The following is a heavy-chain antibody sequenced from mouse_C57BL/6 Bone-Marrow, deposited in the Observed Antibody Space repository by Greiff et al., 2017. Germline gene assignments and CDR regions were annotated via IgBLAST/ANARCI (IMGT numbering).Heavy chain of an antibody. V-gene: IGHV1-55*01. D-gene: IGHD2-5*01. Sequence: VQLQQPGAELVKPGASVKMSCKASGYTFTSYWITWVKQRPGQGLEWIGDIYPGSGSTNYNEKFKSKATLTVDTSSSTAYVQLSSLTSEDSAVYYCASSGPYYSKVPSWYFDYWGQGTTLTVSS. CDR1: GYTFTSYW. CDR3: ASSGPYYSKVPSWYFDY. J-gene: IGHJ2*01. CDR2: IYPGSGST.